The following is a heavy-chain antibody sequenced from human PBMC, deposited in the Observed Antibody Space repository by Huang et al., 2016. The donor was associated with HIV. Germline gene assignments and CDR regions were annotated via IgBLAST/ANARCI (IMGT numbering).Heavy chain of an antibody. J-gene: IGHJ4*02. CDR3: ARAIVEMATITDIDY. CDR2: ISYDGYNK. V-gene: IGHV3-30*04. CDR1: GFTFSNYA. D-gene: IGHD5-12*01. Sequence: QVQLVESGGGVVQPGKSLRLSCVASGFTFSNYAMHWVRQAPGKGLEWVEVISYDGYNKYYADSVRGRFTISRDNSKNTLFLQMNSLRPEDTAVYYCARAIVEMATITDIDYWGQGTLVAVSS.